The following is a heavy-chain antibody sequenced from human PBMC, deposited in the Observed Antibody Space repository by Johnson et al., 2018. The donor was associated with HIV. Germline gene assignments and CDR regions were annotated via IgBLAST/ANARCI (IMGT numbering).Heavy chain of an antibody. CDR1: GFTFRNFD. D-gene: IGHD3-22*01. Sequence: QVQLVESGGGVVQPGRSLRLSCGVSGFTFRNFDMHWVRQAPGKGLEWVLMYYDGSNKSYAESVKGRFTISRDNAKTTLYLQMNSLRAEDTAVYYCAREVNAFDIWGQGTVVTVSS. CDR2: MYYDGSNK. V-gene: IGHV3-33*01. CDR3: AREVNAFDI. J-gene: IGHJ3*02.